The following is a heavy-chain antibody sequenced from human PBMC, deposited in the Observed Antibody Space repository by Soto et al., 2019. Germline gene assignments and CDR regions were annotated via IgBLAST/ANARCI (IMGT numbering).Heavy chain of an antibody. CDR1: GFTFSSYW. CDR3: ARGYDSSGYYYYGMDV. V-gene: IGHV3-7*01. D-gene: IGHD3-22*01. CDR2: IKQDGSEK. Sequence: GGSLRLSCAASGFTFSSYWMSWVRQAPGKGLEWVANIKQDGSEKYYVDSVKGRFTISRDNAKNSLYLQMNSLRAEDTAVYYCARGYDSSGYYYYGMDVWGQGTTVTVSS. J-gene: IGHJ6*02.